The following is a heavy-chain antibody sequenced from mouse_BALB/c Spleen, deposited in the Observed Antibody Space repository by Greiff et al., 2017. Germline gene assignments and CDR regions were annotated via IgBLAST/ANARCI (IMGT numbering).Heavy chain of an antibody. D-gene: IGHD2-14*01. Sequence: DVQLQQSGAELVRSGASVKLSCTASGFNIKDYYMPWVKQRPEQGLEWIGWIDPENGDTEYAPKFQGKATMTADTSSNTAYLQLSSLTSEDTAVYYCNAWYRYDVGYAMDYWGQGTSVTVSS. V-gene: IGHV14-4*02. CDR1: GFNIKDYY. CDR3: NAWYRYDVGYAMDY. CDR2: IDPENGDT. J-gene: IGHJ4*01.